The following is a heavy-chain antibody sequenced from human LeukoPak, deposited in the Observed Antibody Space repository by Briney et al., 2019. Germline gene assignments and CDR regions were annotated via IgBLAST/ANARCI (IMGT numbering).Heavy chain of an antibody. V-gene: IGHV3-21*01. CDR1: GFTFSSYS. J-gene: IGHJ4*02. CDR3: AKDREKSYSSSWYYFDY. Sequence: GGLRKPGGSLRLSCAASGFTFSSYSMTWVRQAPGKGLERVSSFTSGSRSIYYADSVKGRFTISRDNAKKSLYLQMNSLRAEDTAIYYCAKDREKSYSSSWYYFDYWGQGTLVTVSS. D-gene: IGHD6-13*01. CDR2: FTSGSRSI.